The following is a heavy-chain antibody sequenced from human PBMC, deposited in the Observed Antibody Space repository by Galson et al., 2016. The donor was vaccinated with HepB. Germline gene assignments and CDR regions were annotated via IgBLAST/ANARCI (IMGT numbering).Heavy chain of an antibody. Sequence: SETLSLTCTVSGGSISRSHEYWGWIRQPPGKGLEWIGTMYYSGKTFIDPSLKTRVTMSVDTAKNEVSLRVTSVSAADTAVYYCARAISKARFDTWGQGALVTVSA. D-gene: IGHD3-3*01. CDR3: ARAISKARFDT. J-gene: IGHJ4*02. CDR1: GGSISRSHEY. CDR2: MYYSGKT. V-gene: IGHV4-39*01.